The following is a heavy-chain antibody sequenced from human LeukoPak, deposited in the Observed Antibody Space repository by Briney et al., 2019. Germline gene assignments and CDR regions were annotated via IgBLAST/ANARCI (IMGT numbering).Heavy chain of an antibody. Sequence: SETLSLTCTVSGGSINYYYWSWIRQPPGKGLEWIGYIYYTGSANYNPSLKSRVTTSLDTSKTQFSLNLNSVTAADTAVYYCARGLLGSKGIFGSWGQGTLVTVSS. J-gene: IGHJ4*02. CDR2: IYYTGSA. CDR3: ARGLLGSKGIFGS. V-gene: IGHV4-59*01. D-gene: IGHD2-15*01. CDR1: GGSINYYY.